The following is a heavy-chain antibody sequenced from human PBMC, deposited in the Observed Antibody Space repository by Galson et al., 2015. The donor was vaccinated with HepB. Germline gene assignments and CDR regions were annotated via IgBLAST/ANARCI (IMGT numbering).Heavy chain of an antibody. CDR3: ARNRRYYYDSRGYDFFDY. CDR1: GFSFSNYW. J-gene: IGHJ4*02. Sequence: SLRLSCAASGFSFSNYWMSWVRQAPGKGLEWVANIEQDGSEQYYVDSVKGRFTISRDIAKNSLYLQMNSLRAEDTAVYYCARNRRYYYDSRGYDFFDYWGQGTLVTVSS. V-gene: IGHV3-7*01. D-gene: IGHD3-22*01. CDR2: IEQDGSEQ.